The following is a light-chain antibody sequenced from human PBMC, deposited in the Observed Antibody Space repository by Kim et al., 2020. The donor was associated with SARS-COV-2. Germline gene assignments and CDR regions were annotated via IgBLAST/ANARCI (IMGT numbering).Light chain of an antibody. V-gene: IGLV3-1*01. Sequence: SYELTQPPSVSVSLGQTASITCSGDKWGDKYACWYQQKPGQSPVLVIYQDSKRPSGIPERFSGSNSGNTATLTISGTQPMDEADYYCQAWDSSTAVFGG. CDR3: QAWDSSTAV. CDR2: QDS. J-gene: IGLJ3*02. CDR1: KWGDKY.